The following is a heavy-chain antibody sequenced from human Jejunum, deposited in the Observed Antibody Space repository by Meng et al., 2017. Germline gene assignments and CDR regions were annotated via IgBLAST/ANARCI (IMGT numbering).Heavy chain of an antibody. Sequence: GESLKISCAASGFTFSTYWMVWVRQAPGKGLEGVANRKPDGSEGYYGGSVKGRFTMSRDNAENSLYLQINSLKVEDTAVYYCAREGRLLGAFDIWGQGTMVTVSS. D-gene: IGHD7-27*01. CDR3: AREGRLLGAFDI. V-gene: IGHV3-7*01. CDR1: GFTFSTYW. J-gene: IGHJ3*02. CDR2: RKPDGSEG.